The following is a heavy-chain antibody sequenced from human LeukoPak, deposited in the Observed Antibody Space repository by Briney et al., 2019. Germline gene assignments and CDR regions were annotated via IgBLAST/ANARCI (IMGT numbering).Heavy chain of an antibody. CDR3: AKQEMYSGILGY. Sequence: SETLSLTCTVSGGSISPYYWSWIRQPPGKGLEWIGYIYYSGSTNYNPSLKSRVTISVDTSKNQFSLKLSSVTAADTAVYYCAKQEMYSGILGYWGQGTLVTVSS. CDR1: GGSISPYY. J-gene: IGHJ4*02. D-gene: IGHD6-13*01. CDR2: IYYSGST. V-gene: IGHV4-59*03.